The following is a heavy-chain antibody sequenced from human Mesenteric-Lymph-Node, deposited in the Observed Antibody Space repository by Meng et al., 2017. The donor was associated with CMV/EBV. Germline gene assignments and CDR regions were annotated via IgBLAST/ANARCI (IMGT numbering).Heavy chain of an antibody. V-gene: IGHV4-39*07. J-gene: IGHJ6*02. CDR3: ARLTIFGVAGWSYNGLDV. CDR2: IYYSGDT. Sequence: SETLSLTCTVSGGSISSSSYYWAWIRRPPGKGLEWIGNIYYSGDTFYKPSLKSRVTISIDTSKKQFSLKMRSVSAADTAVYYCARLTIFGVAGWSYNGLDVWGQGTTVTVSS. CDR1: GGSISSSSYY. D-gene: IGHD3-3*01.